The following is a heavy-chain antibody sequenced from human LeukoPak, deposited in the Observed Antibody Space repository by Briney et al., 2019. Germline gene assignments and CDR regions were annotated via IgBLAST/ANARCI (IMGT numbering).Heavy chain of an antibody. CDR2: INAVDANT. J-gene: IGHJ4*02. CDR3: AKQFLGAN. D-gene: IGHD4/OR15-4a*01. Sequence: GGSLRLSCAASGFIFSSLAMAWVRQAPGKGLEWVSTINAVDANTYYADSVKGRFTVSRDNSRNTLYLQMNSLRAEDTAVYYCAKQFLGANWAQGTLVIVSS. CDR1: GFIFSSLA. V-gene: IGHV3-23*01.